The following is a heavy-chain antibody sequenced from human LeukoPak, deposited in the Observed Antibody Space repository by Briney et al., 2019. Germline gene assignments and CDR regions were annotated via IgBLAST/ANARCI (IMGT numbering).Heavy chain of an antibody. CDR1: GYPFTTSW. J-gene: IGHJ4*02. V-gene: IGHV5-51*01. Sequence: GESLKISWNGSGYPFTTSWIARGRQKPGKGLEWMGLIFPGDSDTRYSPSFQGQVSISADKSISTASLQWSSLKASDTAVYYSETVQGISSSPFDSCGQGTLVTVSS. CDR3: ETVQGISSSPFDS. D-gene: IGHD6-6*01. CDR2: IFPGDSDT.